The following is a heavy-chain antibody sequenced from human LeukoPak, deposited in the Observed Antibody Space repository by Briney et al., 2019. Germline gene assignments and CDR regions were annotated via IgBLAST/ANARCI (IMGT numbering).Heavy chain of an antibody. D-gene: IGHD2-8*01. CDR3: AQNGQSGFSFDP. V-gene: IGHV4-30-2*01. CDR1: GGSISSGGYS. CDR2: IYYSGST. Sequence: SQTLSLTFAVSGGSISSGGYSWNWIRQPPGKGLEWIGYIYYSGSTYNNPSFKSRVTISVDRSKNQFSLKLSSVTAADTAVYYCAQNGQSGFSFDPWGQGTLVTVSS. J-gene: IGHJ5*02.